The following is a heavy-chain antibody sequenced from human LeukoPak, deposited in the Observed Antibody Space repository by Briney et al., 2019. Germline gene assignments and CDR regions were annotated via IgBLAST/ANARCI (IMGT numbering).Heavy chain of an antibody. Sequence: PGGSLRLSCAASGFTFSGYDMNWVRQAPGKGLEWVSSISSSSNYIHYADLVKGRFTISRDNAKNSLYLQMNSLRAEDTAVYFCARGTLGAWGWWGQGTLVTVSS. J-gene: IGHJ4*02. D-gene: IGHD6-19*01. CDR2: ISSSSNYI. V-gene: IGHV3-21*01. CDR1: GFTFSGYD. CDR3: ARGTLGAWGW.